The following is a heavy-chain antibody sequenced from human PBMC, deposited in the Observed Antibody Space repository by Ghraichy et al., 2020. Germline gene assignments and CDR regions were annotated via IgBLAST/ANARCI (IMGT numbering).Heavy chain of an antibody. V-gene: IGHV3-21*01. CDR1: GFTFSSYS. Sequence: GESLNISCAASGFTFSSYSMNWVRQAPGKGLEWVSSISSSSSYIYYADSVKGRFTISRDNAKNSLYLQMNSLRAEDTAVYYCSRGMNGSGSFISGYWGQGTLVTVSS. CDR3: SRGMNGSGSFISGY. CDR2: ISSSSSYI. D-gene: IGHD3-10*01. J-gene: IGHJ4*02.